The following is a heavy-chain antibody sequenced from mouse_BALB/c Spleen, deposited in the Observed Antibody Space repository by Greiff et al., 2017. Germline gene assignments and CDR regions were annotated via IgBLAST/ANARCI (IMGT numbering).Heavy chain of an antibody. J-gene: IGHJ2*01. D-gene: IGHD2-4*01. CDR2: IYPGSGNT. V-gene: IGHV1-84*02. CDR1: GYTFTDYY. CDR3: ARTDDYDGKVFDY. Sequence: SGPELVKPGASVKISCKASGYTFTDYYINWVKQKPGQGLEWIGWIYPGSGNTKYNEKFKGKATLTVDTSSSTAYMQLSSLTSEDTAVYFCARTDDYDGKVFDYWGQGTTLTVSS.